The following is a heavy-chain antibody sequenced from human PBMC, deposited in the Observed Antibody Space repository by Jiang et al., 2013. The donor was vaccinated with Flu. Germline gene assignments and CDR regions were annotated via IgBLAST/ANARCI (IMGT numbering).Heavy chain of an antibody. CDR2: IYYSGST. CDR1: GGSVSSYY. CDR3: AGDRIPRLFDI. V-gene: IGHV4-59*02. J-gene: IGHJ3*02. D-gene: IGHD2-15*01. Sequence: LLKPSETLSLICTVSGGSVSSYYWSWIRQPPGKGLEWIGYIYYSGSTNYNPSLKSRVTISVDTSKNHFSLKLSSVTAADTAVYYCAGDRIPRLFDIWGQGTMVTVSS.